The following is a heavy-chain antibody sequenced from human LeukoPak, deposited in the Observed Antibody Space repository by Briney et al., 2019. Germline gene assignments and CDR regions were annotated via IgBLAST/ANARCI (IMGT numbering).Heavy chain of an antibody. V-gene: IGHV3-53*01. Sequence: PGGSLRLSCAASGFTVSSNYMSWVRQAPGKGLEWVSVIYSGGSTYYADSVKGRFTISRDNSKNTLYLQMNSLRAEDTAVYYCATTVTSGTGDYWGQGTLVTVSS. D-gene: IGHD4-17*01. J-gene: IGHJ4*02. CDR2: IYSGGST. CDR3: ATTVTSGTGDY. CDR1: GFTVSSNY.